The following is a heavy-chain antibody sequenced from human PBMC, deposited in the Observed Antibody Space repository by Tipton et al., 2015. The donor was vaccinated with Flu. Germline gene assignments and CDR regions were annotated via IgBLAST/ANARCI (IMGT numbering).Heavy chain of an antibody. CDR3: ARHRGTTATTLDWFDP. CDR2: IHRSGNT. CDR1: GGSISSYY. V-gene: IGHV4-59*08. D-gene: IGHD4-17*01. Sequence: TLSLTCTVSGGSISSYYWSWIRQPPGKGLEWIGNIHRSGNTYHNPSLKSRVTISVDTSKNQFSLKLNSVTAADTGVYYCARHRGTTATTLDWFDPWGQGTLVNVSS. J-gene: IGHJ5*02.